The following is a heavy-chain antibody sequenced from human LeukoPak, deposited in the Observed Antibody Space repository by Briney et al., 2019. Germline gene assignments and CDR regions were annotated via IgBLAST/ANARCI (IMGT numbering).Heavy chain of an antibody. CDR2: IKPDGSEK. V-gene: IGHV3-7*03. J-gene: IGHJ6*02. CDR1: GFTFSSYW. CDR3: AREVTTRGYYGMDV. D-gene: IGHD5-12*01. Sequence: GGSLRLSCAASGFTFSSYWMRWVRQAPGKGLEWVANIKPDGSEKYYVESVKGRFTISRDNAKNSLYLQMNSLRAEDTAVYYCAREVTTRGYYGMDVWGQGTTVTVSS.